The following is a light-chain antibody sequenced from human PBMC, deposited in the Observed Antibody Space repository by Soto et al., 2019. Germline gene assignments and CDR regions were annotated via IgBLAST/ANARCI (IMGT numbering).Light chain of an antibody. Sequence: QSALTQPPSVSGSPGQSVAISCTGTSSDVGSYNRVSWYQQPPGAAPKLMIYEVSNRPSGVPDRFSGSKSGNTASLTISGLQAEDEADYYCNSYTGSSTYVFGTGTSSPS. V-gene: IGLV2-18*02. CDR1: SSDVGSYNR. CDR2: EVS. CDR3: NSYTGSSTYV. J-gene: IGLJ1*01.